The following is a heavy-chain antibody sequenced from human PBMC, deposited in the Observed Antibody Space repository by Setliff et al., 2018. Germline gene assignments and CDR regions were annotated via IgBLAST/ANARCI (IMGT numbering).Heavy chain of an antibody. CDR2: INRRGST. CDR1: GESIDSVATGSHY. CDR3: ARASSGWYSAYYYYMDV. V-gene: IGHV4-61*09. D-gene: IGHD6-19*01. J-gene: IGHJ6*03. Sequence: SETLSLTCIVSGESIDSVATGSHYWNWIRRPVGKGLEWIGHINRRGSTNFSPSLKSRVTISLNTSKNQFSLNLTSVTAADTAVYYCARASSGWYSAYYYYMDVWGKGTTVTVSS.